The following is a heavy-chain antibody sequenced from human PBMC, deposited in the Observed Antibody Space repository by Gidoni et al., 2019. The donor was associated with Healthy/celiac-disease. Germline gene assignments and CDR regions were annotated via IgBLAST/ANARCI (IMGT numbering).Heavy chain of an antibody. J-gene: IGHJ6*02. CDR3: AREDYYGMDV. V-gene: IGHV4-31*03. Sequence: GPGLVKPSQTLSLTCTVSGGSISSGGYYWGWIRQHPGKGLEWIWYIYYSGSTYYNPSLKTRVTISVDTSKNQFSLKLSSVPAADTAVYYCAREDYYGMDVWGQGTTVTVSS. CDR1: GGSISSGGYY. CDR2: IYYSGST.